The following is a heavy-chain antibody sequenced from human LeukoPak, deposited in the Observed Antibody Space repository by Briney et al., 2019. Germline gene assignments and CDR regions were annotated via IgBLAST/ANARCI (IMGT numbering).Heavy chain of an antibody. CDR3: AREAPGYCSSTSCYRGLDY. V-gene: IGHV1-2*02. Sequence: ASVKVSCKASGYTFTGYYMHWVRQAPGQGLEWMGWINPNSGGTNYAQKFQGRVTMTRDTSISTAYMELSRLRSDDTAVYYCAREAPGYCSSTSCYRGLDYWGQGTLVTVSS. D-gene: IGHD2-2*01. CDR2: INPNSGGT. CDR1: GYTFTGYY. J-gene: IGHJ4*02.